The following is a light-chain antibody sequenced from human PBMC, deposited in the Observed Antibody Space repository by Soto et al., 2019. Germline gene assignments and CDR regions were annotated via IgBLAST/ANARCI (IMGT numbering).Light chain of an antibody. CDR2: EVS. Sequence: QSALTQPPSASGSPGQSVTISCTGTSSDVGGYNYVSWYQQHPGEAPKLMIYEVSKRPSGVPDRFSGSKSGNTASLTVSGLQAADEADYFCSSYAGNKNVVFGGGTKLTVL. J-gene: IGLJ2*01. V-gene: IGLV2-8*01. CDR1: SSDVGGYNY. CDR3: SSYAGNKNVV.